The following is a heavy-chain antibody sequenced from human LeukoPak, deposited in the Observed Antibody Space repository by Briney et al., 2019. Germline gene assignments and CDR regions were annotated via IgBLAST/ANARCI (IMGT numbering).Heavy chain of an antibody. CDR3: ARDIVVVPAASDAFDI. CDR2: IWYDGSNK. CDR1: GFTFSSYG. D-gene: IGHD2-2*01. V-gene: IGHV3-33*01. Sequence: GGSLRLSCAASGFTFSSYGMHWVRQAPGKGLEWVAVIWYDGSNKYYADSVKGRFTISRDSSKNTLYLQMNSLRAEDTAVYYCARDIVVVPAASDAFDIWGQGTMVTVSS. J-gene: IGHJ3*02.